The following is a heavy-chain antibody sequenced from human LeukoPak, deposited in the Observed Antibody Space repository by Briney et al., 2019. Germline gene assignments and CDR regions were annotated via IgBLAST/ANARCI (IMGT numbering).Heavy chain of an antibody. CDR2: IKSKTDGGTT. Sequence: PGGSLRLSCAASGFTFSNAWMTWVRQAPGRGLEWVGRIKSKTDGGTTDYAAPVKGRFTISRDDSKNTLYLQMNSLKTEDTAVYYCSTVRYCTTDVCYTPFDYWGQATTLTVSS. V-gene: IGHV3-15*01. CDR3: STVRYCTTDVCYTPFDY. D-gene: IGHD2-8*01. J-gene: IGHJ4*02. CDR1: GFTFSNAW.